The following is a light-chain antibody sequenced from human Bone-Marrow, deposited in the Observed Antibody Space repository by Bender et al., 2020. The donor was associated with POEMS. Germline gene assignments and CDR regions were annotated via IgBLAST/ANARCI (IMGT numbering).Light chain of an antibody. CDR1: NIGTKR. V-gene: IGLV3-21*02. CDR2: DDK. Sequence: YVLSQSPSVSVAPGQTARLTCEGNNIGTKRVHWSQQKPGQAPFLVVYDDKDRPSGIPERFSGSKSVHTATLTISRVETEDEGDFYCQVWDIYSEQVVFGGGTKLTVL. CDR3: QVWDIYSEQVV. J-gene: IGLJ2*01.